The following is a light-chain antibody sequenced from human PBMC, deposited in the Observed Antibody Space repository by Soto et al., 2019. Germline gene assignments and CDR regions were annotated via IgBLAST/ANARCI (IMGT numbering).Light chain of an antibody. V-gene: IGKV3-11*01. CDR2: GAF. CDR1: QSVSTF. J-gene: IGKJ5*01. Sequence: EIVLTQSPATLSLSPGARATLSCRASQSVSTFLAWFQQKPGQAPRLLIYGAFNRATGIPARFSGSGSGTDFTLTISSLEPEDSAVYYCQQRNIWPPVTFGHGTRLEIK. CDR3: QQRNIWPPVT.